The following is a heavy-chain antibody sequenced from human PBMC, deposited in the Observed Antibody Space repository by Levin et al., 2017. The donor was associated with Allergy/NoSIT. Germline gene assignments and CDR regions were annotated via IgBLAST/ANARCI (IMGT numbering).Heavy chain of an antibody. Sequence: PSETLSLTCAVSGGSISTGSYCWSWIRQPPGKGLEWIGYIYHSGSTYYNPSLKSRVTISVDKSKNQFSLKLSSVTDADTAVYYCARGDGFDYFFDYWGQGSLVTVSS. J-gene: IGHJ4*02. D-gene: IGHD5-24*01. V-gene: IGHV4-30-2*01. CDR2: IYHSGST. CDR3: ARGDGFDYFFDY. CDR1: GGSISTGSYC.